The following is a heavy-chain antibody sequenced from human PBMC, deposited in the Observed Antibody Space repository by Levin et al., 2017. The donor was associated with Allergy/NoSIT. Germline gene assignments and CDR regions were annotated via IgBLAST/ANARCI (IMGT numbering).Heavy chain of an antibody. V-gene: IGHV1-69*02. CDR2: IIPILGIA. D-gene: IGHD2-2*02. Sequence: ASVKVSCKASGGTFSSYTISWVRQAPGQGLEWMGRIIPILGIANYAQKFQGRVTITADKSTSTAYMELSSLRSEDTAVYYCARSGFTVYCSSTSCYSWFDPWGQGTLVTVSS. CDR1: GGTFSSYT. CDR3: ARSGFTVYCSSTSCYSWFDP. J-gene: IGHJ5*02.